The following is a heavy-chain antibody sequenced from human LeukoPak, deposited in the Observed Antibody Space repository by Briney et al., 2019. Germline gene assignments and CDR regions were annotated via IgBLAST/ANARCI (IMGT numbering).Heavy chain of an antibody. CDR3: ARGYSSMFIDN. CDR2: INPKSGAA. V-gene: IGHV1-2*02. CDR1: GYIFSDYY. D-gene: IGHD2-2*01. Sequence: ASVKVSCKASGYIFSDYYMHWVRQAPGQGLEWLGWINPKSGAADYAQQFRGRVTMTRDTSINTDYMEMKRVTSDDTAVYYCARGYSSMFIDNWGQGTLVSVSS. J-gene: IGHJ4*02.